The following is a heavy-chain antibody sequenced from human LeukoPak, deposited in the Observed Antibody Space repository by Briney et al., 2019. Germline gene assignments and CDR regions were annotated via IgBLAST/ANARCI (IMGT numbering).Heavy chain of an antibody. V-gene: IGHV3-11*06. Sequence: NPGGSLRLSCAASGFTFSDYYMSWIRQAPGKGLEWVSYISSSSSYTNYADSVKGRFTISRDNAKNSLYLQMNSLRAEDTAVYYCARKMGIAAAGNPDYYYYGMDVWGQGTTVTVSS. CDR3: ARKMGIAAAGNPDYYYYGMDV. D-gene: IGHD6-13*01. J-gene: IGHJ6*02. CDR1: GFTFSDYY. CDR2: ISSSSSYT.